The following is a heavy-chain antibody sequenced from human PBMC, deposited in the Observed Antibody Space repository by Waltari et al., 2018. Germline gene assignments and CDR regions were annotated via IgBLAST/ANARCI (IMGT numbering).Heavy chain of an antibody. CDR1: GYAISSGYF. V-gene: IGHV4-38-2*01. CDR3: ARFKAYCGGDCYSYFDY. J-gene: IGHJ4*02. Sequence: QVQLQESGPGLVKPSATLSLTCAVSGYAISSGYFWGWIRQPPGKGLEWIGSIYHSVSTYYNPSLKSRVTISVDTSKNQFSLKLSSVTAADTAVYYCARFKAYCGGDCYSYFDYWGQGTLVTVSS. D-gene: IGHD2-21*01. CDR2: IYHSVST.